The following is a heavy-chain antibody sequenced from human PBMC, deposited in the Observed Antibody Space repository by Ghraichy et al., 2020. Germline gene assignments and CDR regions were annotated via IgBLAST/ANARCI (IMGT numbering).Heavy chain of an antibody. CDR3: ARERGSRSYDN. CDR1: GFTFSSYW. V-gene: IGHV3-7*03. Sequence: GGSLRLSCVASGFTFSSYWMTWVRQAPGKRLEWVANIKQDGSEEYYVDSVKGRFTISRDNAKNSLYLQMNSLRAEDTAVYYCARERGSRSYDNWGQGTLVTVSS. D-gene: IGHD1-26*01. J-gene: IGHJ4*02. CDR2: IKQDGSEE.